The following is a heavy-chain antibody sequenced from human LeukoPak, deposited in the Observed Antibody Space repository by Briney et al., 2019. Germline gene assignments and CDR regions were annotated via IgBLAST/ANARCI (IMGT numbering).Heavy chain of an antibody. CDR1: GFSLSTNEVG. CDR2: FYWNDDE. V-gene: IGHV2-5*01. CDR3: AHTSYNFLTGYHLPFDF. D-gene: IGHD3-9*01. Sequence: SGPTLVKPTQTLTLTCTFSGFSLSTNEVGVGWIRQTPGKALEWLAVFYWNDDERYNPSLRSRLTINKDTSKSQVVLRMTNMDPVDTGTYYCAHTSYNFLTGYHLPFDFWGQGTLVSVSS. J-gene: IGHJ4*02.